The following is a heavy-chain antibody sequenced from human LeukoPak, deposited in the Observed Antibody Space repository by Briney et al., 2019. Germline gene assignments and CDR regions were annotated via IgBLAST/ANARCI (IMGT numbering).Heavy chain of an antibody. CDR1: GASRTITKG. J-gene: IGHJ4*02. CDR2: IYHSGST. Sequence: TSETLSLTCAVSGASRTITKGWGWARQPPGKGLGGIGEIYHSGSTNYNPSLKSRTTISLDKSKNQFSLNMNSVTAADTAVYYCVTSTVMDEYCFDYWAQGTLVTVSS. CDR3: VTSTVMDEYCFDY. D-gene: IGHD4-17*01. V-gene: IGHV4-4*02.